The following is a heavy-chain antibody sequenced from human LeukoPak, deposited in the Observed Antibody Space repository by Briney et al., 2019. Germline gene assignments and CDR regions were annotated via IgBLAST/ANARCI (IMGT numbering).Heavy chain of an antibody. CDR3: AKGSNYGGNGYYFDY. J-gene: IGHJ4*02. CDR2: ISYDGSNK. V-gene: IGHV3-30*18. CDR1: GFTFSSYG. D-gene: IGHD4-23*01. Sequence: GGSLRLSCAASGFTFSSYGMHWVRQAPGKGLEWVAVISYDGSNKYYADSVKGRFTISRDNSKNTLYLQMNSLRAEDTAVYYCAKGSNYGGNGYYFDYWGQGTLVTVSS.